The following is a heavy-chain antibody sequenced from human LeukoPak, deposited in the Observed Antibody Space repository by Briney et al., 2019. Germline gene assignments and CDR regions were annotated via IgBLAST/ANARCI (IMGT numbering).Heavy chain of an antibody. Sequence: PSETLSLTCTVSGGSISTYYWSWIRQPPGKGLEWIGYIYTSGGTNYNPSLKSRVTISVDTSKNQFSLKLRSMTAADTAVYYCAWMPRGGVFDIWGRGTVVTVSS. CDR2: IYTSGGT. D-gene: IGHD3-3*01. CDR1: GGSISTYY. V-gene: IGHV4-4*09. CDR3: AWMPRGGVFDI. J-gene: IGHJ3*02.